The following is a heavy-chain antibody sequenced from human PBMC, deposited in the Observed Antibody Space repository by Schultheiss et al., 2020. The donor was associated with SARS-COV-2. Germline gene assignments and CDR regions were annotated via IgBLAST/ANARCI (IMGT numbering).Heavy chain of an antibody. CDR1: GFTFSSYA. D-gene: IGHD1-26*01. CDR2: ISGSGGST. V-gene: IGHV3-23*01. Sequence: GESLKISCAASGFTFSSYAMSWVRQAPGKRLEWVSAISGSGGSTYYADSVKGRFTISRDNAKDTLYLQMNSLRAEDTAVYYCAKPVGARGIGDYWGQGTLVTVSS. J-gene: IGHJ4*02. CDR3: AKPVGARGIGDY.